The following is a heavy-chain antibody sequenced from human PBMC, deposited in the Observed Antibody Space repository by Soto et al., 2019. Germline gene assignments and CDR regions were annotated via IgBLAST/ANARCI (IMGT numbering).Heavy chain of an antibody. CDR1: GFTFSSYS. J-gene: IGHJ6*02. V-gene: IGHV3-21*01. CDR3: ARDGGTYGSGSYYYGMDV. D-gene: IGHD3-10*01. CDR2: ISSSSSYR. Sequence: EVQLVESGGGLVKPGGSLRLSCAASGFTFSSYSMNWFRQAPGKGLEWGSSISSSSSYRYYADSLKGRFTISRDNGKNSLYLQMNSLRAEDTAVYYCARDGGTYGSGSYYYGMDVWGQGTTVTVSS.